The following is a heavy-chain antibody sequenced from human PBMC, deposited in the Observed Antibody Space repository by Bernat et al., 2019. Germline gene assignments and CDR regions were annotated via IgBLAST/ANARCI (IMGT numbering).Heavy chain of an antibody. CDR3: ARESIAAAGHYYYYGMDV. CDR1: GYTFTGYY. V-gene: IGHV1-2*04. J-gene: IGHJ6*02. CDR2: VNPNSGGT. Sequence: QVQLVQSGAEVKKPGASVKVSCKASGYTFTGYYMHWVRQAPGQGLEWMGWVNPNSGGTNYAQRCQGWVTMTRDTSISTAYIELIRLRSDNTAVYDCARESIAAAGHYYYYGMDVWGQGTTVTVSS. D-gene: IGHD6-13*01.